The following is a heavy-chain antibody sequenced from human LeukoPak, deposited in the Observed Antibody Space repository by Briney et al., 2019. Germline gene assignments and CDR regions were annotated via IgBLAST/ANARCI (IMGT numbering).Heavy chain of an antibody. CDR3: ARKYYDSSGYYFRAFDY. V-gene: IGHV6-1*01. J-gene: IGHJ4*02. Sequence: SQTLSLTCAISGDSVSSNSAALNWIRQSPSRGLEWLGRTYYRSKWYNDYAVSVKSRITINPDTSKNQFSLQLNSVTPEDTAVYYCARKYYDSSGYYFRAFDYWGQGTLVTVSS. D-gene: IGHD3-22*01. CDR1: GDSVSSNSAA. CDR2: TYYRSKWYN.